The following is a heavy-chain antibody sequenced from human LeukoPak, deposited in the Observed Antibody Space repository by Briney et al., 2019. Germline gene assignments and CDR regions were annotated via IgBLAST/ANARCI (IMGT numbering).Heavy chain of an antibody. D-gene: IGHD7-27*01. CDR1: GFTFSSYE. Sequence: GGSLRLSCAASGFTFSSYEMNWVRQAPGKGLEWVSYISSSGSTIYYADSVKGRFTISRDNAKNSLYLQMNSLRAEDTAVYYCARDATGDYYFDYWGQGTLVTVSS. J-gene: IGHJ4*02. V-gene: IGHV3-48*03. CDR3: ARDATGDYYFDY. CDR2: ISSSGSTI.